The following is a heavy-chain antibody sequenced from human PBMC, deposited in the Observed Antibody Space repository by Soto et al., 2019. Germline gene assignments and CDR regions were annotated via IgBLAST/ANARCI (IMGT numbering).Heavy chain of an antibody. CDR2: INPNSGGT. J-gene: IGHJ4*02. Sequence: ASVKVSCKASGYTFTGYYMHWVRQAPGQGLEWMGWINPNSGGTNYAQKLQGRVTMTTDTSTSTAYMELRSLRSDDTAVYYCARSKGGYEHIDYWGQGTLVTVSS. CDR1: GYTFTGYY. V-gene: IGHV1-2*02. D-gene: IGHD3-16*01. CDR3: ARSKGGYEHIDY.